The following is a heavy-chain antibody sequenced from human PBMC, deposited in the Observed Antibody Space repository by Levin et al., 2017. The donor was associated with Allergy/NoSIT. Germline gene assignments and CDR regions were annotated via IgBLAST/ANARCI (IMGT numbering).Heavy chain of an antibody. Sequence: GGSLRLSCAASGFTFSSYGMHWVRQAPGKGLEWVAVISYDGSNKYYADSVKGRFTISRDNSKNTLYLQMNSLRAEDTAVYYCARGAGYFDYWGQGTLVTVSS. D-gene: IGHD3-10*01. CDR2: ISYDGSNK. J-gene: IGHJ4*02. V-gene: IGHV3-30*03. CDR1: GFTFSSYG. CDR3: ARGAGYFDY.